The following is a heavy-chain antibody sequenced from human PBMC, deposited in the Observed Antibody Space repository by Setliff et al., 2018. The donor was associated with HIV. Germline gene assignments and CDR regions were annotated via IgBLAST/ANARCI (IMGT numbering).Heavy chain of an antibody. CDR2: IYYSGST. J-gene: IGHJ3*02. D-gene: IGHD1-1*01. V-gene: IGHV4-39*01. CDR3: ARERPFDI. CDR1: GGSINSYY. Sequence: SETLSLTCTVSGGSINSYYWGWIRQPPGKGLECIGTIYYSGSTYYNPSLKSRVTISVDTSKNQFSLKLSSVTAADTAVYYCARERPFDIWGQGTMVTVSS.